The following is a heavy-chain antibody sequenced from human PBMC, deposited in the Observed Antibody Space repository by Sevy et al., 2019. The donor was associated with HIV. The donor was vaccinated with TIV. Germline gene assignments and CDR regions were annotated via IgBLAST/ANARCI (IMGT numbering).Heavy chain of an antibody. D-gene: IGHD2-8*01. Sequence: GKSLKISCAASGFAPSTYGMHWVRQAPGKGLEWVAVIGYDGSNKYYADSVKGRFSISRDNSRNTLFLQMDSLRAEDTAVYYCARDPRMYGDYLLAYFDYWGQGTLVTVSS. CDR3: ARDPRMYGDYLLAYFDY. CDR2: IGYDGSNK. J-gene: IGHJ4*02. V-gene: IGHV3-33*01. CDR1: GFAPSTYG.